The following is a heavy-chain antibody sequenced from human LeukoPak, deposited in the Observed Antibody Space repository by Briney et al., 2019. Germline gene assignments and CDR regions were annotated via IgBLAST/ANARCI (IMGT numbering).Heavy chain of an antibody. V-gene: IGHV1-2*02. CDR1: GYTFTGYF. Sequence: ASVKVSFKASGYTFTGYFIHWEGQAPGQGLEWMGWINPNSGGTNYAQKFQGRVTMTRDTSISTAYMELSGLRSDDTAVYYCARGEPYDSSGYPFDYWGQGTLVTVSS. J-gene: IGHJ4*02. D-gene: IGHD3-22*01. CDR3: ARGEPYDSSGYPFDY. CDR2: INPNSGGT.